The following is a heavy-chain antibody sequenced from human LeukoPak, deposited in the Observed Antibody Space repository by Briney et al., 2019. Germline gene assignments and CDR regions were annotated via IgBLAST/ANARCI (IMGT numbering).Heavy chain of an antibody. D-gene: IGHD6-13*01. Sequence: SETLSLTCTVSGGSISSYYWSWIRQPAGKGLEWIGRIYTSGSTNYNPSLKSRVTMSVDTSKNQFSLKLSSVTAADTAVYDCARGGQRGDEQQLVSWGQGTLVTVSS. CDR2: IYTSGST. V-gene: IGHV4-4*07. J-gene: IGHJ5*02. CDR1: GGSISSYY. CDR3: ARGGQRGDEQQLVS.